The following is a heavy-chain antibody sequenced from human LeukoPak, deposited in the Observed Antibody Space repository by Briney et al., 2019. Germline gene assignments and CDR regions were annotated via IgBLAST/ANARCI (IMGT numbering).Heavy chain of an antibody. CDR1: GFTFSSYG. CDR3: ATQIIAVAGRPSDY. Sequence: GGSLRLSCAASGFTFSSYGMHWVRQAPGKGLKWVEVIWYDGSNKYYADSVKGRFTISRDNSKNTLYLQMNSLRAEDTAVYYCATQIIAVAGRPSDYWGQGTLVTVSS. D-gene: IGHD6-19*01. V-gene: IGHV3-33*01. CDR2: IWYDGSNK. J-gene: IGHJ4*02.